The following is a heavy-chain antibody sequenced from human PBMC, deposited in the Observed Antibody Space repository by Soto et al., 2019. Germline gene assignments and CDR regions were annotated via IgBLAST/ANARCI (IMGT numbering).Heavy chain of an antibody. Sequence: ASVKVSCKASGYTFTSYGISWVRQAPGQGLEWMGWISAYNGNTNYAQKHQGRVTMTTDTSPSTAYMELRSLRSDDTAVFFWAEGRGSYYIPVFDFGGQGKMVPVPS. D-gene: IGHD1-26*01. CDR2: ISAYNGNT. CDR3: AEGRGSYYIPVFDF. J-gene: IGHJ3*01. CDR1: GYTFTSYG. V-gene: IGHV1-18*01.